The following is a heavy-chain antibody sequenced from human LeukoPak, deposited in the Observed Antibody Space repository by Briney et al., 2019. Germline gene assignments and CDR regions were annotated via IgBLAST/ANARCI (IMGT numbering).Heavy chain of an antibody. Sequence: HPGGSLRLSCVASAFTFSSYAMNWVRQAPGKGLEWVSSINGSGDRAYYADSVKGRFTISRDNSKNTLYLQMNSLRAEDTAVYYCARRAGGLARNNWFDPWGQGALVTVSS. D-gene: IGHD3-16*01. CDR1: AFTFSSYA. CDR3: ARRAGGLARNNWFDP. CDR2: INGSGDRA. J-gene: IGHJ5*02. V-gene: IGHV3-23*01.